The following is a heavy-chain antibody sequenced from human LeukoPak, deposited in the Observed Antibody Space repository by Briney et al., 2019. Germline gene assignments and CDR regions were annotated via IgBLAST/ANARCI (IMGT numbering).Heavy chain of an antibody. Sequence: GGSLRLSCAASGFTFSSYDMHWVRQATGKGLEWVSAIGTAGDTYYPGSVKGRFTISRENGKNSLYLQMNSLRAGDTAVYYCARDRLVGDPYYWGQGTLVTVSS. J-gene: IGHJ4*02. CDR1: GFTFSSYD. CDR2: IGTAGDT. CDR3: ARDRLVGDPYY. D-gene: IGHD4-17*01. V-gene: IGHV3-13*01.